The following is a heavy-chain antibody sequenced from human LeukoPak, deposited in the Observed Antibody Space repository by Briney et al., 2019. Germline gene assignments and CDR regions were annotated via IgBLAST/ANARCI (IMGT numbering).Heavy chain of an antibody. Sequence: ASVKVSCKASGYTFTSYGISWVRQAPGQGLEWMGWISAYNGNTNYAQKLQGRVTMTTDTSTSTAYMELRSLRSDDTAVYCCARDRGVAYYYESDYWGQGTLVTVSS. CDR2: ISAYNGNT. CDR1: GYTFTSYG. D-gene: IGHD3-22*01. J-gene: IGHJ4*02. V-gene: IGHV1-18*01. CDR3: ARDRGVAYYYESDY.